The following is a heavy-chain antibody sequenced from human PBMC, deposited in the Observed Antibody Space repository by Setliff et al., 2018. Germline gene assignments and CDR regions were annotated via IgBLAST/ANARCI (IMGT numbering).Heavy chain of an antibody. J-gene: IGHJ3*02. CDR1: GYSFTSYT. CDR2: VIPIFGTA. CDR3: ARDVFPYHYEGAFDI. Sequence: SVKVSCKASGYSFTSYTIHWARQAPGQGLEWMGGVIPIFGTANYAQKFQGRVTMTRDTSTSTVYMDMSSLRSEDTAVYYCARDVFPYHYEGAFDIWGQGTMVTVSS. V-gene: IGHV1-69*05. D-gene: IGHD3-22*01.